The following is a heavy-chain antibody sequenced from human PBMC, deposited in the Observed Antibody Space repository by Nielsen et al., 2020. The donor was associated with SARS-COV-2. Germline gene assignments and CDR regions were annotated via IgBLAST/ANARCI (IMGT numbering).Heavy chain of an antibody. Sequence: SGPTLVKPPQTLTLTCTFSGFSLSTSGVCVSWIRQPPGKALEWLARIDWDDDKFYSTSLKTRLTISKDTYKNPVVLTMTNMDPVDTATYYCARANYGGNLGGFDYLGQGTLVPFSS. CDR2: IDWDDDK. CDR1: GFSLSTSGVC. CDR3: ARANYGGNLGGFDY. V-gene: IGHV2-70*17. J-gene: IGHJ4*02. D-gene: IGHD4-23*01.